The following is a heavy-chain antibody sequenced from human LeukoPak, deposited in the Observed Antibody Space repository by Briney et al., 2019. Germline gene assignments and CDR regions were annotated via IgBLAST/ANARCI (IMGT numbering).Heavy chain of an antibody. Sequence: PGGSLRLSCAASGFTFSSYEMNWVRQAPGKGLEWVSYSSSSGINIYYADSVKGRFTMSRDNAKNSVFLQMNSLRAEDTAVYYCVRGGSDVRSGYFIRWGQGSLVTGSS. CDR2: SSSSGINI. J-gene: IGHJ4*02. D-gene: IGHD3-3*01. V-gene: IGHV3-48*03. CDR1: GFTFSSYE. CDR3: VRGGSDVRSGYFIR.